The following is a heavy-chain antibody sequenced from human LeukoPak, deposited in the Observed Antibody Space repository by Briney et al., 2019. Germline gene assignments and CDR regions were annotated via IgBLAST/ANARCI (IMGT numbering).Heavy chain of an antibody. Sequence: GGSLRLSCAASRFTFSNYWMHWVRQAPGKGLEWVANIKQDGSEKYYVDSVKGRFTISRDNAKNSLYLQMNSLRAEDTAVYYCARGRDYDSSGYYYERPEYYFDYWGQGTLVTVSS. CDR3: ARGRDYDSSGYYYERPEYYFDY. V-gene: IGHV3-7*01. CDR1: RFTFSNYW. D-gene: IGHD3-22*01. CDR2: IKQDGSEK. J-gene: IGHJ4*02.